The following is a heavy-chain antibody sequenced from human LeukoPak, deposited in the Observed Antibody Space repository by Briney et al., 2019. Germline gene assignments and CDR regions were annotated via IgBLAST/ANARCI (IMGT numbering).Heavy chain of an antibody. CDR1: GDSIGNYF. CDR2: IHYSGST. CDR3: ARSVCSGGSCYSYYFDY. V-gene: IGHV4-59*01. J-gene: IGHJ4*02. Sequence: SETLSLTCTVSGDSIGNYFWSWIRQPPGKGLEWIGSIHYSGSTNYNPSLKSRVTISVDTSKNQFSLRLSSVTAADTAVYYCARSVCSGGSCYSYYFDYWGQGTLVTVSS. D-gene: IGHD2-15*01.